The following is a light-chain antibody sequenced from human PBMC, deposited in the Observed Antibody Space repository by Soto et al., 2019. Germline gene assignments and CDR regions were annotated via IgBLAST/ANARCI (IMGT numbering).Light chain of an antibody. CDR2: ATS. CDR3: LQPIIYPYT. CDR1: QGISNY. J-gene: IGKJ2*01. V-gene: IGKV1-17*03. Sequence: DIQMNHSPSAMSSSVADTVTITCRARQGISNYLAWFQQKPGKAPKRLIYATSGLQSVFPSRFSGSGSGTEFNLTIRSLQPADFATYFCLQPIIYPYTFGQGTQLEIK.